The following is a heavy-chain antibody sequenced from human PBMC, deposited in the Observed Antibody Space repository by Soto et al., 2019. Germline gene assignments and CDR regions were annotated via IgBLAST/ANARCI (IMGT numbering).Heavy chain of an antibody. J-gene: IGHJ4*02. CDR3: ARDPVGWDFFDY. CDR2: VTPSGGAT. CDR1: GYTFTNYY. D-gene: IGHD6-19*01. Sequence: QVQLVQSGAEVKKPGASVKVSCKASGYTFTNYYIHWVRQAPGQGLEWMGIVTPSGGATKYAQQFHGRVTMTADTSTNTVFMALTSLRSEDTAVYYCARDPVGWDFFDYWGQGTLVAVSA. V-gene: IGHV1-46*03.